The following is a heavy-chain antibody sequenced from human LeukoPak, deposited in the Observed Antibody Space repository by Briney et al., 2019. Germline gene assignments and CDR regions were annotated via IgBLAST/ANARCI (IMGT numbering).Heavy chain of an antibody. J-gene: IGHJ4*02. CDR3: ASGDCSSTSCYR. CDR2: ISGSGGST. D-gene: IGHD2-2*01. Sequence: TGGSLRLSCAASGFTFSSYAMSWVRQAPGKGLEWVSAISGSGGSTYYADSVKGRFTISRDNSKNTLYLQMSSLRAEDTAVYYCASGDCSSTSCYRWGQGTLVTVSS. CDR1: GFTFSSYA. V-gene: IGHV3-23*01.